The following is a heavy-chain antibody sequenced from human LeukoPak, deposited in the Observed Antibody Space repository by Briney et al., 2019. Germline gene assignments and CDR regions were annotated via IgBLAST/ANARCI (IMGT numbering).Heavy chain of an antibody. CDR2: IRSDNSDT. CDR1: GFTFSSYG. Sequence: GGSLRLSCATSGFTFSSYGMNWVRQAPGKGLEWLASIRSDNSDTYYADSVKGRFTIYRDNSKNTLYPQRNNQRVEDPGMFYCVNGESFYGDYGFDYWGQGTLVTVSS. J-gene: IGHJ4*02. D-gene: IGHD4-17*01. V-gene: IGHV3-30*02. CDR3: VNGESFYGDYGFDY.